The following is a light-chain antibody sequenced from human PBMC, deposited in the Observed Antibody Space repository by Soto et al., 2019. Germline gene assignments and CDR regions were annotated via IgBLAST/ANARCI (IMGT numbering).Light chain of an antibody. V-gene: IGKV3-15*01. Sequence: EIVMTQSPATLSVSPGERATLSCRASQSVSGNLAWYQQKPGQAPRLLISGASTRATGIPARFSGSGSGTEFTLTITSLQSEDFAVYYCQQYNDWPPLTFGGGTKVEIK. CDR2: GAS. CDR3: QQYNDWPPLT. CDR1: QSVSGN. J-gene: IGKJ4*01.